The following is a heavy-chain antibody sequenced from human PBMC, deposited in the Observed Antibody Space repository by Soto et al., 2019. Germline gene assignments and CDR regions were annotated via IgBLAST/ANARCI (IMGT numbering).Heavy chain of an antibody. D-gene: IGHD5-12*01. J-gene: IGHJ6*02. Sequence: LRLSCAASGFTFGEYAMHWVRRPPGKGLEWVASITWNSDMIGYADSVKGRFTISRDNGENSLYLQMSSLRREDTALYYCATVGYASGFSPMNVWPLGTTVTVSS. CDR1: GFTFGEYA. V-gene: IGHV3-9*01. CDR2: ITWNSDMI. CDR3: ATVGYASGFSPMNV.